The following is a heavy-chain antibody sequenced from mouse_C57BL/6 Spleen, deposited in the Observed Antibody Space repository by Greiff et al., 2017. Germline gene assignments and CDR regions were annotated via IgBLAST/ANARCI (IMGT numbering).Heavy chain of an antibody. J-gene: IGHJ2*01. CDR3: ARKDYYGSFPYYFDY. CDR1: GYTFTSYW. D-gene: IGHD1-1*01. V-gene: IGHV1-55*01. CDR2: IYPGSGST. Sequence: VQLQQPGAELVKPGASVKMSCKASGYTFTSYWITWVKQRPGQGLEWIGDIYPGSGSTNYNEKFKSKATLTVDTSSSTAYMQLSSLTSEDSAVYDCARKDYYGSFPYYFDYWGQGTTLTVSS.